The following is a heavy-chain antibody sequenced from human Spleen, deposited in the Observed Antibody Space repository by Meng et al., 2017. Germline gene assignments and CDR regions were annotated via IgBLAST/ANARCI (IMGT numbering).Heavy chain of an antibody. CDR3: ARGGYFDY. J-gene: IGHJ4*02. Sequence: GGSLRLSCAASGFTFSSYAMHWVRQAPGKGLEWVAVISYDGSNKYYADSVKGRFTISRDNSKNTLYLQMNSLRAEDTAVYYCARGGYFDYWGQGTLVTVSS. V-gene: IGHV3-30*01. CDR1: GFTFSSYA. D-gene: IGHD2-15*01. CDR2: ISYDGSNK.